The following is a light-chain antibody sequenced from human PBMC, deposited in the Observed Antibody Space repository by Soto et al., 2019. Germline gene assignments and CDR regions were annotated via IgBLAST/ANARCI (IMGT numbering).Light chain of an antibody. CDR2: AAS. CDR1: QSVSTY. V-gene: IGKV1-39*01. J-gene: IGKJ4*01. Sequence: DIQLTQSPSSLSASVGDRVTITCRASQSVSTYLNWYRQKPGEASKLLIRAASSLEDGVPSRFSGSGSGTVFTLTINSLHPEDFATFYCQQSFSDPLLSFGGGTRVEVK. CDR3: QQSFSDPLLS.